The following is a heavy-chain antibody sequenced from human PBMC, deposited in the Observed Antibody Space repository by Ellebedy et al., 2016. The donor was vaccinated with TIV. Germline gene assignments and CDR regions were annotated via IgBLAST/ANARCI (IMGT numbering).Heavy chain of an antibody. CDR2: IRSSGGT. D-gene: IGHD6-19*01. V-gene: IGHV3-23*01. J-gene: IGHJ4*02. CDR1: GFTFSSSA. CDR3: ATSSGYGTGWYGRNYF. Sequence: GESLKISCAASGFTFSSSAMSWVRQAPGKGLEWVSSIRSSGGTSHADSVKGRFTISRDNSERTVLLQMNSLRVEDTAVYYCATSSGYGTGWYGRNYFWGQGTLVTVSS.